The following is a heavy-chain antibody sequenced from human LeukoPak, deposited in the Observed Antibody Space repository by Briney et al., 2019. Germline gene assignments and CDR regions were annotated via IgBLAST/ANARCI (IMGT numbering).Heavy chain of an antibody. CDR1: GGSISSYY. Sequence: SETLSLTCTVSGGSISSYYWSWIRQPAGKGLEWIGRIYTSGSTNYNPSLKSRVTMSVDTSKNQFSLKLSSVTAADTAVYYCARERTYYDILTGYYGSYYYYYYMDVWGKGTTVTISS. D-gene: IGHD3-9*01. CDR3: ARERTYYDILTGYYGSYYYYYYMDV. J-gene: IGHJ6*03. V-gene: IGHV4-4*07. CDR2: IYTSGST.